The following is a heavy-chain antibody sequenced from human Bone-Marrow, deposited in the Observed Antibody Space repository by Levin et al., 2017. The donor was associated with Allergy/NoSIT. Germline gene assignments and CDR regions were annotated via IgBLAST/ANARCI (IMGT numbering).Heavy chain of an antibody. Sequence: PSETLSLTCVVSGYSISSNCYWGWIRQPPGKGPEWIGNIYHSGNTFYNPSLRSRVTISVDTSKNQFSLKLNSVTAADTAVYYCARDCGDLIENWFDSWGQGTLVTVSS. D-gene: IGHD3-22*01. CDR2: IYHSGNT. V-gene: IGHV4-38-2*02. J-gene: IGHJ5*01. CDR1: GYSISSNCY. CDR3: ARDCGDLIENWFDS.